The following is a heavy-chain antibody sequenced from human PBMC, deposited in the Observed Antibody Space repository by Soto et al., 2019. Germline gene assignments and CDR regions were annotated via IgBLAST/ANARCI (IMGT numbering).Heavy chain of an antibody. CDR1: GFTFSMYS. D-gene: IGHD2-21*02. V-gene: IGHV3-7*03. J-gene: IGHJ6*02. Sequence: GGSLRLSCEVSGFTFSMYSMCWVRQTPGKGLEWVAKIPQDGVDGHYADSVKGRFTISRDNGKNSLYLQMNNLRAEDTAVYYCARGHLILPAHDFFYGSDVWGRGATVTVSS. CDR2: IPQDGVDG. CDR3: ARGHLILPAHDFFYGSDV.